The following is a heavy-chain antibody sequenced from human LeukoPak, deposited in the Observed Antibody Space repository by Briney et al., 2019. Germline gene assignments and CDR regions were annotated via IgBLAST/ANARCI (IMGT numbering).Heavy chain of an antibody. CDR1: VISVSSNY. V-gene: IGHV3-21*01. CDR2: ISSSSSYI. J-gene: IGHJ4*02. CDR3: ARGLRYFDWSLDY. D-gene: IGHD3-9*01. Sequence: PGGSLRLSCAASVISVSSNYMNWVRQAPGKGLEWVSSISSSSSYIYYADSVKGRFTISRDNARNSLYLQMNSLRAEDTAVYYCARGLRYFDWSLDYWGQGTLVTVSS.